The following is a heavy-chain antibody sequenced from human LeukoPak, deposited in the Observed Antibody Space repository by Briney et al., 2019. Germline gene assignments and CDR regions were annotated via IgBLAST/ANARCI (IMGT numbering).Heavy chain of an antibody. CDR3: ARGRAAAPFYYYYYMDV. D-gene: IGHD6-13*01. CDR2: IYYSGST. V-gene: IGHV4-59*01. CDR1: GGSISSYY. J-gene: IGHJ6*03. Sequence: SETLSLTCTVSGGSISSYYWSWIRQPPGKGLEWIGYIYYSGSTNYNPSLKSRVTISVDTSKNQFSLKLISVTAADTAVYYCARGRAAAPFYYYYYMDVWGKGTTVTVSS.